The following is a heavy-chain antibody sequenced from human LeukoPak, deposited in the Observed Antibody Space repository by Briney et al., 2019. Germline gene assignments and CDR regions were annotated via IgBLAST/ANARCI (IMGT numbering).Heavy chain of an antibody. V-gene: IGHV1-2*02. Sequence: ASVKVSCKGSGYTFTGYYMHWVRQAPGQGLEGMGWINPNSGGTNYAQKFQGRVTMTRDTSISTAYMELSRLRSDDMAVYYCARAGTSGRYYYDSIGPSDHWGQGTMVTVSS. D-gene: IGHD3-22*01. CDR1: GYTFTGYY. CDR3: ARAGTSGRYYYDSIGPSDH. J-gene: IGHJ3*01. CDR2: INPNSGGT.